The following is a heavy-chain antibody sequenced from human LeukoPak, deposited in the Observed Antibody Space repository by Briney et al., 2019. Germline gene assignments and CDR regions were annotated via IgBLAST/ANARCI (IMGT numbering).Heavy chain of an antibody. V-gene: IGHV3-53*01. CDR2: IRSGGST. CDR3: AREGSGRTAYNDGLDV. D-gene: IGHD3-10*01. Sequence: GGSLRLSCAASGFTVSSSYMTWVRQAPGKGLEWVSVIRSGGSTVYADSVKGRFTISRDNSKNTLYLQLNSLRAEDTAVYYCAREGSGRTAYNDGLDVWGQGTMVTVSS. J-gene: IGHJ3*01. CDR1: GFTVSSSY.